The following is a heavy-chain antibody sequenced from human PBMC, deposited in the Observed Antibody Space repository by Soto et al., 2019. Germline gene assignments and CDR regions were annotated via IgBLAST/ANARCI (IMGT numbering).Heavy chain of an antibody. D-gene: IGHD6-6*01. CDR3: ARVDVSSSPGCFDY. Sequence: PSETLSLTCTVSGGSISSSSYYWGWIRQPPGKGLEWIGSIYYSGSTYYNPSLKSRVTISVDTSKNQFSLKLSSVTAADTAVYYCARVDVSSSPGCFDYWGQGTLVTVSS. V-gene: IGHV4-39*01. J-gene: IGHJ4*02. CDR1: GGSISSSSYY. CDR2: IYYSGST.